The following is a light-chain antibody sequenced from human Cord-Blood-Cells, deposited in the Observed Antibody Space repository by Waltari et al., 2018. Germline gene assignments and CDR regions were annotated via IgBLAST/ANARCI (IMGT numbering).Light chain of an antibody. J-gene: IGLJ3*02. Sequence: QSALTQPASVSGSPGQSITISCTGTSSDVGSYNLVSWYQQHPGKAPKLMIYEGSKRPAGFSNRFSGSKSGNTASLTIAGLQAEDEADYYCCSDAGSSTVFGGGTKLTVL. CDR1: SSDVGSYNL. V-gene: IGLV2-23*01. CDR3: CSDAGSSTV. CDR2: EGS.